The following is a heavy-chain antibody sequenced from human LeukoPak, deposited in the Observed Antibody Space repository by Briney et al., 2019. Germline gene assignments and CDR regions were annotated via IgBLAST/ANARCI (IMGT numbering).Heavy chain of an antibody. Sequence: EASVKVSCKVSGYTLTELSMHWVRQAPGKGLEWMGGFDPEDGETIYAQKFQGRVTMTEDTSTDTAYMELSSLRSEDTAVYYCVTRAVAAAGADYWGQGTLVTVSS. CDR2: FDPEDGET. D-gene: IGHD6-13*01. CDR1: GYTLTELS. J-gene: IGHJ4*02. CDR3: VTRAVAAAGADY. V-gene: IGHV1-24*01.